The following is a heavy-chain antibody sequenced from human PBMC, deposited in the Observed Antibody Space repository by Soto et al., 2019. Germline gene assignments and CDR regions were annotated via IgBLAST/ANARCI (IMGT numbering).Heavy chain of an antibody. V-gene: IGHV1-69*06. J-gene: IGHJ4*02. CDR1: GGTFSSYT. Sequence: QVHLVQSEAEVKKPGSSVKVSCKASGGTFSSYTVSGVRQAPGQGLEWVGGIIPVFNTTYYAQKFQGRVTILSDKSTSTAYMELSNLRSEDTAVYYWARSLGRGWTPYWGQGTLVTVSS. D-gene: IGHD6-19*01. CDR2: IIPVFNTT. CDR3: ARSLGRGWTPY.